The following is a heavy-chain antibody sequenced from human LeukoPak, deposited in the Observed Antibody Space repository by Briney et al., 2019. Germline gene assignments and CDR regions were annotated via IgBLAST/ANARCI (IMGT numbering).Heavy chain of an antibody. D-gene: IGHD3-10*01. V-gene: IGHV1-2*02. Sequence: ASVKVSCKASGYTFTGYYMHWVRQAPGQGLEWMGWINPNSGGTNYAQKFQGRVTMTRDTSISTAYMELSRLRSDDTAVYYCARDYYGSGGYPTLNWFDPWGQGTLVTVSS. CDR2: INPNSGGT. J-gene: IGHJ5*02. CDR1: GYTFTGYY. CDR3: ARDYYGSGGYPTLNWFDP.